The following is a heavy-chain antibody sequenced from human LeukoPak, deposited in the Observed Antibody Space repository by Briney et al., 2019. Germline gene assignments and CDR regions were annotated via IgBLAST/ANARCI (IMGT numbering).Heavy chain of an antibody. CDR1: GFTFSSYA. V-gene: IGHV3-30*04. Sequence: PGGSLRLSCAASGFTFSSYAMHWVRQAPGKGLEWVAVISYDGSNKYYADSVKGRFTISRDNSKNTLYLQMNSLRAEDTAVYYCAREGGDATNFDYWGQGTLVTVSS. CDR2: ISYDGSNK. J-gene: IGHJ4*02. CDR3: AREGGDATNFDY. D-gene: IGHD2-15*01.